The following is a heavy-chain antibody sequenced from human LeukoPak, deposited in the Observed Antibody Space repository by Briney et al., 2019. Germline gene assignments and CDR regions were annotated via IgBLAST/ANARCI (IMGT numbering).Heavy chain of an antibody. Sequence: GGSLRLSCAASGFTVSSNYMSWVRQAPGKGLEWVSSISSSSSYIYYADSVKGRFTISRDNAKNSLYLQMNSLRAEDTAVYYCAREQPDPYWGQGTPVTVSS. J-gene: IGHJ4*02. V-gene: IGHV3-21*01. CDR3: AREQPDPY. CDR2: ISSSSSYI. CDR1: GFTVSSNY. D-gene: IGHD1-14*01.